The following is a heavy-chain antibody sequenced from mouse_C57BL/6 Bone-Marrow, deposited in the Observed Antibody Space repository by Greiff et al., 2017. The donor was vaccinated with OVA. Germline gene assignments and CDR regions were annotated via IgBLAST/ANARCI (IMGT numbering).Heavy chain of an antibody. V-gene: IGHV1-59*01. CDR1: GYTFTSYW. Sequence: QVQLQQPGAELVRPGTSVKLSCKASGYTFTSYWMHWVKQRPGKGLEWIGVIDPSDSYTNYNQKFKGKATLTVDTSSSTANMQPSSLTSEDSAVSYCARLSSNYFDYRGQGTTLTVSS. CDR3: ARLSSNYFDY. CDR2: IDPSDSYT. J-gene: IGHJ2*01. D-gene: IGHD5-1*01.